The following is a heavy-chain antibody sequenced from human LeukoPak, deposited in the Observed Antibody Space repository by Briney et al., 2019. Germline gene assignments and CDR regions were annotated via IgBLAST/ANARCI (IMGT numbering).Heavy chain of an antibody. CDR2: INPNSGGT. Sequence: ASVKVSCKASGYTFTGYYMHWVRQAPGQGLEWMGWINPNSGGTNYAQKFQGRVTMTRDTSISTAYMGLSRLRSDDTAVYYCARFGVVVVPAYFRSYNWFDLWGQGTLVTVSS. CDR3: ARFGVVVVPAYFRSYNWFDL. CDR1: GYTFTGYY. D-gene: IGHD2-2*01. V-gene: IGHV1-2*02. J-gene: IGHJ5*02.